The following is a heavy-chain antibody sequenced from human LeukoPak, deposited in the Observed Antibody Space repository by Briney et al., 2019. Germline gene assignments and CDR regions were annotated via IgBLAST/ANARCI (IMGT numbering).Heavy chain of an antibody. CDR2: IYYSGST. Sequence: PSETLSLTCTVSGGSISSSSYYWGWIRQPPGKGLEWIGSIYYSGSTYYNPSLKSRLTISIDTSKSQFSLKLSSVTAADTAVYYCARVCCYFDSLSNPNWFDPWGQGTLVTVSS. CDR3: ARVCCYFDSLSNPNWFDP. D-gene: IGHD3-10*01. CDR1: GGSISSSSYY. J-gene: IGHJ5*02. V-gene: IGHV4-39*07.